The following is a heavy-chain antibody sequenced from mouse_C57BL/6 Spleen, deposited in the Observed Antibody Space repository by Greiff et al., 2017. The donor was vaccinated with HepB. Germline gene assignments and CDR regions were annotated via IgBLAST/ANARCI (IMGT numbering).Heavy chain of an antibody. V-gene: IGHV1-52*01. CDR2: IDPSDSET. D-gene: IGHD2-3*01. Sequence: VQLQQPGAELVRPGSSVKLSCKASGYTFTSYWMHWVKQRPIQGLEWIGNIDPSDSETHYNQKFKDKATLTVDKSSSTAYMQLSSLTSEDSAVYYCARRGFYDGYPITDAMDYWGQGTSVTVSS. CDR3: ARRGFYDGYPITDAMDY. CDR1: GYTFTSYW. J-gene: IGHJ4*01.